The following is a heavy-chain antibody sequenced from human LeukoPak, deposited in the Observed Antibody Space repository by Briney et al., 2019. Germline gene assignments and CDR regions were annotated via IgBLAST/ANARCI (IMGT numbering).Heavy chain of an antibody. V-gene: IGHV3-30*01. CDR2: ISYDGSNK. Sequence: GRSLRLSCVASGFTFSSYAMHWVRQAPGKGLEWVAVISYDGSNKYYADSVKGRFTISRDNSKNTLYLQMNSLRAEDTAVYYCARDLYYYDSSPGYWGQGTLVTVSS. CDR1: GFTFSSYA. CDR3: ARDLYYYDSSPGY. D-gene: IGHD3-22*01. J-gene: IGHJ4*02.